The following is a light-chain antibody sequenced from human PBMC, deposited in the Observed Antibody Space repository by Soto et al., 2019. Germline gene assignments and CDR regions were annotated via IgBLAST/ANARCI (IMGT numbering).Light chain of an antibody. Sequence: DIQMTQSPSSLSASVGDRVTITCRASQGISNYLAWYQQKPGKVPKLLIYAASTLQSGVPSRFSGSGSGTDFTLTISRLQPEDVATYYCQKYNSAPSITFGQGTRLEIK. V-gene: IGKV1-27*01. J-gene: IGKJ5*01. CDR1: QGISNY. CDR3: QKYNSAPSIT. CDR2: AAS.